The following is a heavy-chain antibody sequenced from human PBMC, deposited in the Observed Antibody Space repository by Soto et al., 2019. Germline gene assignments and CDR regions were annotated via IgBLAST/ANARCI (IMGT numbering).Heavy chain of an antibody. CDR1: GFSFTSFY. V-gene: IGHV1-46*01. Sequence: QVLLVQSGAEVKKPGASVKVSCKASGFSFTSFYMHWVRQAPGQGLQWMGVINPSGDATTYAQRFQGRVTMTKDPSASTVYMELSSLRSEDTAVYYCTRDWELGYWGQGTLVTVSS. D-gene: IGHD1-26*01. J-gene: IGHJ4*02. CDR3: TRDWELGY. CDR2: INPSGDAT.